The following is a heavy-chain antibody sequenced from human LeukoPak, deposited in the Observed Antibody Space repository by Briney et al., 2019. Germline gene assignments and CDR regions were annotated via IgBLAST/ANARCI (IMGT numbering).Heavy chain of an antibody. CDR2: IYHSGST. Sequence: MTSETLSLTCTVSGGSISSGGYSWSWIRQPPGKGLEWIGYIYHSGSTYYNPSLKSRVTISVDRSKNQFSLKLSSVTAADTAVYYCARDTAMGTFDYWGQGTLVTVSS. J-gene: IGHJ4*02. D-gene: IGHD5-18*01. CDR3: ARDTAMGTFDY. CDR1: GGSISSGGYS. V-gene: IGHV4-30-2*01.